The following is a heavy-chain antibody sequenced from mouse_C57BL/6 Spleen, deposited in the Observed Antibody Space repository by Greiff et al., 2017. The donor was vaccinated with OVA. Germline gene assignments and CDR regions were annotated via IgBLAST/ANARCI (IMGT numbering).Heavy chain of an antibody. Sequence: EVQGVESGPGMVKPSQSLSLTCTVTGYSITSGYDWHWIRHFPGNKLEWMGYISYSGSTNYNPSLKSRISITHDTSKNHFFLKLNSVTTEDTATYYCARDGGGSFDYWGQGTTLTVSS. CDR1: GYSITSGYD. J-gene: IGHJ2*01. V-gene: IGHV3-1*01. CDR3: ARDGGGSFDY. CDR2: ISYSGST.